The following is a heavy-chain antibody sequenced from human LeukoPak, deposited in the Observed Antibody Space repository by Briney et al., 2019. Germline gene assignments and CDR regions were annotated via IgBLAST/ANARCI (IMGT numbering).Heavy chain of an antibody. Sequence: SGGSLRLSCAASGFIFSTYAMNWVRQAPGKGLEWVAVISDDGRQTYYADSVKGRFTISRDNSKNTVYLQMNSLRDEDSATYYCARVYLERLTAGYFDHWGQGTLVTVSP. CDR3: ARVYLERLTAGYFDH. D-gene: IGHD2-8*01. J-gene: IGHJ4*02. CDR2: ISDDGRQT. V-gene: IGHV3-30*04. CDR1: GFIFSTYA.